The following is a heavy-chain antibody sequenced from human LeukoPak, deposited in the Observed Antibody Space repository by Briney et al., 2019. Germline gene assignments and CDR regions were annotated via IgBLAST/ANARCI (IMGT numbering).Heavy chain of an antibody. CDR1: GGSLSSYY. CDR3: ARDHSNYGSGSYWRGWFDP. CDR2: IYYSGST. V-gene: IGHV4-59*01. J-gene: IGHJ5*02. D-gene: IGHD3-10*01. Sequence: SETLSLTCTVSGGSLSSYYWSWIRQPPGKGLEWIGYIYYSGSTNYNPPLKSRVTISVDTSKNQFSLKLSSVTAADAAVYYCARDHSNYGSGSYWRGWFDPWGQGTLVTVSS.